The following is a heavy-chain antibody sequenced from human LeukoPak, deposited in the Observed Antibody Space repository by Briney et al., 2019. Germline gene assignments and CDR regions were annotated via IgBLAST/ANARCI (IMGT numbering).Heavy chain of an antibody. CDR1: GFSMSVYW. J-gene: IGHJ4*02. CDR3: ARDWGAYYHFFDY. V-gene: IGHV3-7*01. CDR2: IKQDGSER. Sequence: GGSLRLSCEASGFSMSVYWMSWVRQAPEKGLEWVGNIKQDGSERNYVDSVKGRFTISRDNAKKSLYLQINSLRAEDTAVYYCARDWGAYYHFFDYWGQGTLVTVSS. D-gene: IGHD3-22*01.